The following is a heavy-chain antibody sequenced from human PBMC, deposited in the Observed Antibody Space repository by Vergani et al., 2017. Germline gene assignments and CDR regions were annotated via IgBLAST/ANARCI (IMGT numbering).Heavy chain of an antibody. Sequence: EVQLVQSGAEVKKPGASLKISCQISGYSFTNYWIGWVRQMPGKGLEWMGIIHPADSDTRYSPSFQGQVTISVDKSLSTAYLQRSSLRASDSAMYYCARLYGRDSSGSKYFDYWGQGTLVTVSS. CDR3: ARLYGRDSSGSKYFDY. D-gene: IGHD3-22*01. J-gene: IGHJ4*02. V-gene: IGHV5-51*01. CDR1: GYSFTNYW. CDR2: IHPADSDT.